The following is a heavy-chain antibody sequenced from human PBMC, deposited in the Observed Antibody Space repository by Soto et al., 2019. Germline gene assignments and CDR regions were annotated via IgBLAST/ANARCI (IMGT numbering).Heavy chain of an antibody. D-gene: IGHD5-18*01. V-gene: IGHV3-9*01. CDR1: GFTFDDYA. Sequence: VQLVESGGGLVQPGRSLRLSCAASGFTFDDYAMHWVRQAPGKGLEWVSGISWNSGSIGYAGSVKGRFTISRDNAKNSLYLQMNSLRAEDTALYYCARGYSYGYIDYWGQGTLVTVSS. CDR3: ARGYSYGYIDY. CDR2: ISWNSGSI. J-gene: IGHJ4*02.